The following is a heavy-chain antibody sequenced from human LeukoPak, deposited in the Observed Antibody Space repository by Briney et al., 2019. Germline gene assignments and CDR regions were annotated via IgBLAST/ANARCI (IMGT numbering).Heavy chain of an antibody. CDR3: ARSYASGYRGEYFQH. Sequence: GGSLRLSCAASGFIFNTHAMSWVRQAPGKGLEWVSGISSDGYSTYYADSVRGRFTISRDNAKNTLYLQMNSLRAEDTALYYCARSYASGYRGEYFQHWGQGTLVAVSS. J-gene: IGHJ1*01. CDR2: ISSDGYST. V-gene: IGHV3-23*01. D-gene: IGHD5-12*01. CDR1: GFIFNTHA.